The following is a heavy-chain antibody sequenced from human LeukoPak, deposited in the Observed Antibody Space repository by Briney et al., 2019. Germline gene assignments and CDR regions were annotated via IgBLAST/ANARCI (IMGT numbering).Heavy chain of an antibody. CDR3: ARGYGGNSGYFDY. D-gene: IGHD4-23*01. J-gene: IGHJ4*02. Sequence: AGGSLRLSYAASGFTFSSYGMHWVRQAPGKGLEWVAVIWYDGSKKYYADSVKGRLTISRDNSKNTLYLQMDSLRAEDTAVYYCARGYGGNSGYFDYWGQGTLVTVSS. CDR2: IWYDGSKK. V-gene: IGHV3-33*01. CDR1: GFTFSSYG.